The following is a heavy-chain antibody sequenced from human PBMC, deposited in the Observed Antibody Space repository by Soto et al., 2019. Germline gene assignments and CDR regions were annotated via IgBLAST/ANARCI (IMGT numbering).Heavy chain of an antibody. J-gene: IGHJ4*02. V-gene: IGHV3-43D*04. Sequence: LGGSLRLASPSAGTAGDDYAMHWVRQCPGKGLEWVSLTNSDGTDSYYVDSVKGRFTISRDNAKTTLYLQMDRLRPEDTALYFCAKSLYYYDSSPLDHWGQGNLVTVSS. CDR1: GTAGDDYA. CDR3: AKSLYYYDSSPLDH. D-gene: IGHD3-22*01. CDR2: TNSDGTDS.